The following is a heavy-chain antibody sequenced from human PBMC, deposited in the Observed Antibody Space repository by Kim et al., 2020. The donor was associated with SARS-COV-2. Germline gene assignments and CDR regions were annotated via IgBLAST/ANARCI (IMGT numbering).Heavy chain of an antibody. J-gene: IGHJ3*02. CDR1: GYTFTSYA. CDR2: INAGNGNT. D-gene: IGHD2-2*01. Sequence: ASVKVSCKASGYTFTSYAMHWVRQAPGQRLEWMVWINAGNGNTKYSQKFQGRVTITRDTSASTAYMELSSLRSEDTAVYYCAREGVVVVPAAHHDAFDIWGQGTMVTVSS. CDR3: AREGVVVVPAAHHDAFDI. V-gene: IGHV1-3*01.